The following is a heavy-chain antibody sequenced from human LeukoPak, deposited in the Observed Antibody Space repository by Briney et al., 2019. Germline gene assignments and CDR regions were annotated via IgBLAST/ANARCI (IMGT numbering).Heavy chain of an antibody. D-gene: IGHD6-13*01. CDR1: GYTFTSYY. J-gene: IGHJ4*02. V-gene: IGHV1-2*02. CDR2: INPNSGGT. Sequence: GASVKVSCKASGYTFTSYYMHWVRQAPGQGLEWMGWINPNSGGTNYAQKFQGRVTMTRDTSISTAYMELSRLRSDDTAVYYCARDLLAAAGERDYWGQGTLVTVSS. CDR3: ARDLLAAAGERDY.